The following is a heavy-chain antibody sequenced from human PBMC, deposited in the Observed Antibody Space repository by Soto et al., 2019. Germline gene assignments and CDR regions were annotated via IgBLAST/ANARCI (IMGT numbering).Heavy chain of an antibody. J-gene: IGHJ4*02. V-gene: IGHV1-69*01. D-gene: IGHD5-18*01. CDR3: ARVFLVGYSYGHYYFDY. Sequence: QVQLVQSGAEVKKPGSSVKVSCKASGGTFSSYAISWVRQAPGQGLEWMGGIIPIFGTANYARKFQGRVTITADESTSTAYMELSSLRSEDTAVYYWARVFLVGYSYGHYYFDYWGQGTLVTVSS. CDR2: IIPIFGTA. CDR1: GGTFSSYA.